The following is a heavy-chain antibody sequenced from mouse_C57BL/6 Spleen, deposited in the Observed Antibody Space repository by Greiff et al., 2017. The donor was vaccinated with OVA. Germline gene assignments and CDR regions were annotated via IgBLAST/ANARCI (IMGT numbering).Heavy chain of an antibody. CDR3: ARRKLTTVDYFDY. CDR1: GYTFTSYW. J-gene: IGHJ2*01. D-gene: IGHD1-1*01. CDR2: IDPSDSET. V-gene: IGHV1-52*01. Sequence: QVQLQQPGAELVRPGSSVKLSCKASGYTFTSYWMHWVKQRPIQGLEWIGNIDPSDSETHYNQKFKDKATLTVDKSSSTAYMQLSSLTSEDSAVYYCARRKLTTVDYFDYWGQGTTLTVSS.